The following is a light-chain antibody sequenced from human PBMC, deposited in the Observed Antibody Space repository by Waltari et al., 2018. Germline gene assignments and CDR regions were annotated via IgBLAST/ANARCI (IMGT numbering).Light chain of an antibody. J-gene: IGLJ2*01. Sequence: QSVLAQPPSVSAAPGQRVTISCSGSSSNIGSDYVSWYQQFPGTAPKLLIQENNGRPAAIPDRFSGSKSGTSATLDITGLQTGDEAVYYCATWDSSLSAGVFGGGTKLTVL. CDR3: ATWDSSLSAGV. V-gene: IGLV1-51*02. CDR1: SSNIGSDY. CDR2: ENN.